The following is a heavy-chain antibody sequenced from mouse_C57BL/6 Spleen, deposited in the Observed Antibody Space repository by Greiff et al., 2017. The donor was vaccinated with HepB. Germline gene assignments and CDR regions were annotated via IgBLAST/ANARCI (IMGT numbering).Heavy chain of an antibody. CDR2: ISDGGSYT. Sequence: EVKLMESGGGLVKPGGSLKLSCAASGFTFSSFAMSWVRQTPEKRLEWVATISDGGSYTYYPDNVKGRFTISRDNAKNNLYLQMSHLKSEDTAMYYCARFYDGYAMDYWGQGTSVTVSS. D-gene: IGHD2-3*01. CDR3: ARFYDGYAMDY. CDR1: GFTFSSFA. J-gene: IGHJ4*01. V-gene: IGHV5-4*03.